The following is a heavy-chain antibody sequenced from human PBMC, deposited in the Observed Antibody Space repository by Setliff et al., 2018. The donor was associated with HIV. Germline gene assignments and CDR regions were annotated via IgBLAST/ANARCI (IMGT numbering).Heavy chain of an antibody. V-gene: IGHV4-38-2*01. Sequence: SETLSLTCAVSGYSISSGYYWGWIRQPPGKGLEWIGSIYHSGSTYYNPSLKSRVTISVDTSKKQFSLKLSSVTAADTAVYYCARAAAGNTGPFDLWGQGSPVTVSS. CDR1: GYSISSGYY. CDR3: ARAAAGNTGPFDL. D-gene: IGHD4-17*01. J-gene: IGHJ4*02. CDR2: IYHSGST.